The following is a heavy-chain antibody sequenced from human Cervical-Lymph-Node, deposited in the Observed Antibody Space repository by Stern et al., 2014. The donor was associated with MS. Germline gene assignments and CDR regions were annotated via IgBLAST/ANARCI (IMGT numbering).Heavy chain of an antibody. CDR3: ARSPATPSGYDRFDY. CDR2: IFPRDSNT. CDR1: GYLFDDYW. J-gene: IGHJ4*02. D-gene: IGHD5-12*01. Sequence: EVQLVESGAEVKKPGESLKISCEASGYLFDDYWIGWVRQMSGRGLELVAIIFPRDSNTRYSPSVQGQVPLSADKSISTPYLQWSSLKAPDPAMYSCARSPATPSGYDRFDYWGQGALVTVSS. V-gene: IGHV5-51*03.